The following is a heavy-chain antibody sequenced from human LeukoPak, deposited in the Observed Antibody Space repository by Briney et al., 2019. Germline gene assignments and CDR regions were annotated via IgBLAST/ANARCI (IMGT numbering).Heavy chain of an antibody. V-gene: IGHV3-48*02. J-gene: IGHJ6*03. CDR3: KGSSWYNYYYMDV. CDR2: ISSSSSTI. D-gene: IGHD6-13*01. Sequence: GGSLRLSCAASGFTFSNYAMNWVRQAPGKGLEWVSYISSSSSTIYYADSMKGRFTISRDNAKNSLYRQMNSLRDEDTAVYYCKGSSWYNYYYMDVWGKGTTVTVSS. CDR1: GFTFSNYA.